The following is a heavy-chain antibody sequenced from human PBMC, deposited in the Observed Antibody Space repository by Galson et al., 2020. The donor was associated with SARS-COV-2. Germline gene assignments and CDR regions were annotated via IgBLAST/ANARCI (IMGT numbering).Heavy chain of an antibody. CDR3: ALYYYSSGTYPFDQ. D-gene: IGHD3-10*01. V-gene: IGHV1-69*13. J-gene: IGHJ4*02. CDR2: IIPVYGKA. CDR1: GGTFSRYA. Sequence: SVTVSCKASGGTFSRYAFAWVRQAPGQGLEWMGGIIPVYGKANYAQKFQGTVTITADESTSTAYMELSSLRSEDTAVYYCALYYYSSGTYPFDQWGQGTLVAVSS.